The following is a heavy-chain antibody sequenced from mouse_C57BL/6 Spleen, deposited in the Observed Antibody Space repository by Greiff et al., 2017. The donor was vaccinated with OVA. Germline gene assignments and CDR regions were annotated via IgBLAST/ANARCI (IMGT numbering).Heavy chain of an antibody. CDR1: GYTFTDYY. Sequence: EVQLQQSGPVLVKPGASVKMSCKASGYTFTDYYMNWVKQSHGKSLEWIGVINPYNGGTSYNQKFKGKATLTVDKSSSTAYMELNSLTSEDSAVYYCASYYYGSSHYFDYWGQGTTLTVSS. CDR2: INPYNGGT. J-gene: IGHJ2*01. V-gene: IGHV1-19*01. D-gene: IGHD1-1*01. CDR3: ASYYYGSSHYFDY.